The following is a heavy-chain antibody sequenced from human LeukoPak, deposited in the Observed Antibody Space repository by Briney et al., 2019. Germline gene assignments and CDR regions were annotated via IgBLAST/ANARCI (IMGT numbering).Heavy chain of an antibody. Sequence: GRSLRLSCAASGFTFDDYAMHWVRQAPGKGLEWVSGISWNSGSIGYADSVKGRFTIPRDNAKNSLYLQMNSLRAEDTALYYCAKVKSGGGPFDYWGQGTLVTVSS. CDR2: ISWNSGSI. CDR1: GFTFDDYA. J-gene: IGHJ4*02. V-gene: IGHV3-9*01. CDR3: AKVKSGGGPFDY. D-gene: IGHD3-16*01.